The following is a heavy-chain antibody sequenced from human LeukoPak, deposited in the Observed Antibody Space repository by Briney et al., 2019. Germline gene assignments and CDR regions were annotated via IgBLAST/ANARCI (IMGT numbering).Heavy chain of an antibody. V-gene: IGHV1-18*01. CDR3: ARAGDSGYGSDYYYYYMDV. D-gene: IGHD5-12*01. Sequence: ASVKVSCKASGYTFTSYGISWVRQAPGQGLEWMGWISAYNGNTNYAQKLQGRVTMTTDTSTSTAYMELRSLRSEDTAVYYCARAGDSGYGSDYYYYYMDVWGKGTTVTISS. CDR2: ISAYNGNT. CDR1: GYTFTSYG. J-gene: IGHJ6*03.